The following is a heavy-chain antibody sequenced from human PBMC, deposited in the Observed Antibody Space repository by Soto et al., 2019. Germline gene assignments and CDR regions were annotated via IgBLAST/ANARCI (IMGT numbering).Heavy chain of an antibody. V-gene: IGHV1-8*01. D-gene: IGHD6-13*01. Sequence: QVRLVQSGAEVKKPGASVKVSCKASGYTFTSYDINWVRQATGQGLEWMGWWNPNSGNTGYAQKFQGSVTMTRNTSMSTAYMALSSLRSEDTAVYYCARGPGSWYYYYMDVWGKGTTVTASS. J-gene: IGHJ6*03. CDR3: ARGPGSWYYYYMDV. CDR2: WNPNSGNT. CDR1: GYTFTSYD.